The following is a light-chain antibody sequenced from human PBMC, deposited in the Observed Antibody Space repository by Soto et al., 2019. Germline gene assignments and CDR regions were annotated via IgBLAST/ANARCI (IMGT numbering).Light chain of an antibody. Sequence: DIQMTQSPSTLSASVGDRITITCRASQSITTYLAWFQQKPGQAPKLLIYDASTLESGVPSRFSGSGSGTEFTLSISSLQPDDFGTYYCQPHNNYPITFGQVTRLEIK. V-gene: IGKV1-5*01. CDR2: DAS. CDR3: QPHNNYPIT. CDR1: QSITTY. J-gene: IGKJ5*01.